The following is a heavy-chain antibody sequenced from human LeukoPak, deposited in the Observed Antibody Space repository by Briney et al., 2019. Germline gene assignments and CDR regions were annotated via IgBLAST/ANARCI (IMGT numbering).Heavy chain of an antibody. CDR2: ISSSSSYT. CDR1: GFTFSDYY. D-gene: IGHD4-11*01. J-gene: IGHJ6*02. CDR3: ARAPHYSNYGPYYYGMDV. V-gene: IGHV3-11*06. Sequence: GGSLRLSCAASGFTFSDYYMSWIRQAPGKGLEWASCISSSSSYTNYADSVKGRFTISRDNAKNSLYLQMNSLRAEDTAVYYCARAPHYSNYGPYYYGMDVWGQGTTVTVSS.